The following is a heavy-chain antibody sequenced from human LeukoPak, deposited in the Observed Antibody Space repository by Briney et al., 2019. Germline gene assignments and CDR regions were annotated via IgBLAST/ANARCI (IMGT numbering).Heavy chain of an antibody. V-gene: IGHV3-43D*03. J-gene: IGHJ1*01. CDR1: GFTFDDYA. CDR3: AKDISDNDFWSGYLQH. Sequence: GGSLRLSCAASGFTFDDYAMHWVRQAPGKGLEWVSLISWDGGSTYYADSVKGRFTISRDNSKNSLYLQMNSLRAEDTAWYYCAKDISDNDFWSGYLQHWGQGTLVTVSS. CDR2: ISWDGGST. D-gene: IGHD3-3*01.